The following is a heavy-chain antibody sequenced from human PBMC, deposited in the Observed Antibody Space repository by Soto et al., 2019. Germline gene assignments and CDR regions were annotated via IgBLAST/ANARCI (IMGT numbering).Heavy chain of an antibody. CDR2: ISAYNGNT. CDR3: ARDPSSPPYYYYGMDV. D-gene: IGHD6-6*01. Sequence: QVQLVQSGAEVKKPGASVKVSCKASGYTFTSYGISWVRQAPGQGLEWMGWISAYNGNTNYAQKLQGRVTMTTDTPTSTAYMELRSLRSDDTAVYYCARDPSSPPYYYYGMDVWGQGTTVTVSS. CDR1: GYTFTSYG. V-gene: IGHV1-18*04. J-gene: IGHJ6*02.